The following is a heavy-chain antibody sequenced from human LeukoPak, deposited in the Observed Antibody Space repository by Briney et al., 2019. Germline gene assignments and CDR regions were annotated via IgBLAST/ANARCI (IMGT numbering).Heavy chain of an antibody. J-gene: IGHJ4*02. CDR3: ARGNTVTPDY. V-gene: IGHV3-23*01. D-gene: IGHD4-17*01. CDR1: GFTFSNYP. Sequence: GGSLRLSCAASGFTFSNYPMNWVRQAPGKGLEWVSAITTDGSRTYNADSVKGRFTISRDNSKNTLYLQMNSLRAEDTAVYYCARGNTVTPDYWGQGTLVTVSS. CDR2: ITTDGSRT.